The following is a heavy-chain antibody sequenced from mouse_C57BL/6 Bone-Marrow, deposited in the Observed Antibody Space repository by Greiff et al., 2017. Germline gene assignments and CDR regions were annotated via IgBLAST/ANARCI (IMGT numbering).Heavy chain of an antibody. CDR1: GFTFSDYY. Sequence: DVKLVESGGGLVQPGGSLKLSCAASGFTFSDYYMYWVRQTPEKRLEWVAYISNGGGSTYYPDTVKGRFTISRDNAKNTLYLQMSRLKSEDTAMYYCARHWVLRDAMDYWGQGTSVTVSS. D-gene: IGHD2-12*01. J-gene: IGHJ4*01. CDR2: ISNGGGST. CDR3: ARHWVLRDAMDY. V-gene: IGHV5-12*01.